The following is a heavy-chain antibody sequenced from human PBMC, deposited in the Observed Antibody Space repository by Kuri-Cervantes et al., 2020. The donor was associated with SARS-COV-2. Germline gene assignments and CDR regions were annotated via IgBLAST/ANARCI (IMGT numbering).Heavy chain of an antibody. D-gene: IGHD3-10*01. V-gene: IGHV4-61*02. J-gene: IGHJ4*02. CDR3: ARGGRTRNSYYFDY. Sequence: SETLSLTCTVSGGSISSGSHYWSWIRQPAGKGLEWIGRIYTSGSTNYNPSLKSRVTISVDTSKNQFSLKLSSVTAADTAVYYCARGGRTRNSYYFDYWGQGTLVTVSS. CDR2: IYTSGST. CDR1: GGSISSGSHY.